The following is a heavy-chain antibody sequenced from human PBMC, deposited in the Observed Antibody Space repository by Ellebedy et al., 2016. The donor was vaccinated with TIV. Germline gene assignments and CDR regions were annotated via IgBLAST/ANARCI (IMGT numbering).Heavy chain of an antibody. CDR2: LYHSGST. J-gene: IGHJ3*02. CDR1: GYSISSGSY. Sequence: GSLRLSCAVSGYSISSGSYWGWIRQPTGKGLEWIGSLYHSGSTYYNPSLKRRITISMDTSRNQFSLKLSSVTAADTAVYYCATFRNLDGFDIWGQGTMVTVSS. V-gene: IGHV4-38-2*01. CDR3: ATFRNLDGFDI.